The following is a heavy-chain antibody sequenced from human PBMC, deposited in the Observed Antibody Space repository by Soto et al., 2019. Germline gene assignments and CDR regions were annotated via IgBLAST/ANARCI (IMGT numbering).Heavy chain of an antibody. J-gene: IGHJ5*02. Sequence: SVKVPCKASGGTFSSYAISWVRQAPGQGLEWMGGIIPIFGTANYAQKFQGRVTITADESTSTAYMELSSLRSEDTAVYYCATAGYDSSGYNWLDPWGQGTLVTVSS. D-gene: IGHD3-22*01. CDR2: IIPIFGTA. CDR3: ATAGYDSSGYNWLDP. CDR1: GGTFSSYA. V-gene: IGHV1-69*13.